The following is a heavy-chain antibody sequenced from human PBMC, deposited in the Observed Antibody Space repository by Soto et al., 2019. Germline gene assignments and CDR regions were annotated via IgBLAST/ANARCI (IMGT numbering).Heavy chain of an antibody. D-gene: IGHD3-22*01. V-gene: IGHV4-4*02. CDR1: GGSISSSHW. Sequence: QVQLQESGPGLVKPSGTLSLTCAVSGGSISSSHWWRWVRQPPGKGLEWIGEIYHSGSTNYNPSLKSRVTISVDKSKNQCSLKLSSVTATDTAVYYCARVGWLPSLHYFDYWGQGTLVTVSS. CDR2: IYHSGST. CDR3: ARVGWLPSLHYFDY. J-gene: IGHJ4*02.